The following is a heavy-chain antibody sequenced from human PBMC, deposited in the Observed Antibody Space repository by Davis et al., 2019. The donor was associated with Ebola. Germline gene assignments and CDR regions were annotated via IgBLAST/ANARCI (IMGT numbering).Heavy chain of an antibody. CDR1: GGSISSSSYY. V-gene: IGHV4-39*01. CDR3: ARNVAGVYYDSSGYYHP. Sequence: PSETLSLTCTVSGGSISSSSYYWGWIRQPPGKGLEWIGSIYYSGSTYYNPSLKSRVTISVDTSKNQFSLKLSSVTAADTAVYYCARNVAGVYYDSSGYYHPWGQGTLVTVSS. CDR2: IYYSGST. J-gene: IGHJ5*02. D-gene: IGHD3-22*01.